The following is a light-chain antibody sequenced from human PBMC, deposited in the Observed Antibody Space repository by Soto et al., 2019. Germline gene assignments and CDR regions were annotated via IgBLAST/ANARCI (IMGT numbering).Light chain of an antibody. Sequence: QLVLTQSPSASASLGASVKLTCTLSSGHNSYAIAWHQQQPEKGPRYLMKLNSDGSHSKGDGIPDRFSGSSSGAERYLTISSLQSEDEADYYCQTWGTGIHVVFDGGTKLTVL. CDR2: LNSDGSH. J-gene: IGLJ2*01. CDR3: QTWGTGIHVV. V-gene: IGLV4-69*01. CDR1: SGHNSYA.